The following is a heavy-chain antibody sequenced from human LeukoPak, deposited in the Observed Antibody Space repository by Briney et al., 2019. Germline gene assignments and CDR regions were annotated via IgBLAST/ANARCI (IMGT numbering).Heavy chain of an antibody. D-gene: IGHD6-25*01. CDR1: GFTFRTSA. V-gene: IGHV1-58*02. J-gene: IGHJ3*02. CDR3: AATGSETDAFDI. Sequence: SVKVSCKASGFTFRTSAMQWVRQARGQRLECIGWIAVGSGNTKYAQKFQERVSITRDMSTSTAYMELSSLGSEDTAVYYCAATGSETDAFDIWGQGTMVTVSS. CDR2: IAVGSGNT.